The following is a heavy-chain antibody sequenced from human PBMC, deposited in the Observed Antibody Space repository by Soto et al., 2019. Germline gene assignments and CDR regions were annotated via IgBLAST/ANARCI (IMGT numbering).Heavy chain of an antibody. Sequence: QLQLQESGPGLVKPSETLSLTCTVSGVSISSTTYYWGWIRQPPGKGLEWIGTIYYSGSTYYSPSLKRRVTISVDTSQNQFSLKLNSVTAADPAVYYCARPTVTKGSYYFDYWGQGTLVTVSS. CDR2: IYYSGST. CDR3: ARPTVTKGSYYFDY. D-gene: IGHD4-17*01. V-gene: IGHV4-39*01. CDR1: GVSISSTTYY. J-gene: IGHJ4*02.